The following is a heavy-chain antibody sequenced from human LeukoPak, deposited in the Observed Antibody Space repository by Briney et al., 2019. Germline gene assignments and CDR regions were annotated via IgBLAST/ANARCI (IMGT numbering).Heavy chain of an antibody. V-gene: IGHV3-23*01. Sequence: PGGSLRLSCAASGFILTNSAMTWVRQAPGKGPEWVSVFSGSGDNTHYADSVKGRFTMSRDSSKNTLYLQMNSLRAEDTAIYYCAKVRTGSSVYETLATWGQGTMVTVSS. J-gene: IGHJ3*01. CDR1: GFILTNSA. CDR2: FSGSGDNT. D-gene: IGHD2-8*01. CDR3: AKVRTGSSVYETLAT.